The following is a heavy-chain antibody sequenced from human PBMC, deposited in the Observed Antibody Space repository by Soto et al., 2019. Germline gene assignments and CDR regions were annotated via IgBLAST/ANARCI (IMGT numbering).Heavy chain of an antibody. CDR2: IYYSGST. D-gene: IGHD1-7*01. Sequence: SETLSLTCTVSGGSISGYYWSGIRQPPGKGLEWIGYIYYSGSTNYNPSLKSRVTISVDTSKNQFSLKLSSVTAADTAVYYCARGTGTTRIFDYWGQGTLVTVSS. V-gene: IGHV4-59*01. CDR3: ARGTGTTRIFDY. J-gene: IGHJ4*02. CDR1: GGSISGYY.